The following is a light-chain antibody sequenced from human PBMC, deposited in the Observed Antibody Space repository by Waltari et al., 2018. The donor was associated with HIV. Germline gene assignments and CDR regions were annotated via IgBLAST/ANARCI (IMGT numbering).Light chain of an antibody. CDR1: QDINSY. J-gene: IGKJ4*01. Sequence: DIQMTQSPSSLSASVGDRVTITCQASQDINSYLNWYQQKPGKAPKLLIYDASNLETGVPSRFSGSGSGTYFTFTISSLQPEDIATYYCQQYDDLPRFGGGTKVEIK. V-gene: IGKV1-33*01. CDR3: QQYDDLPR. CDR2: DAS.